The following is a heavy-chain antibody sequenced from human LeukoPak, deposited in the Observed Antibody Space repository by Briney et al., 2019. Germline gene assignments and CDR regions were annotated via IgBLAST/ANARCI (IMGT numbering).Heavy chain of an antibody. J-gene: IGHJ4*02. V-gene: IGHV3-66*01. CDR2: VYSVGAT. CDR1: GVILSGNH. CDR3: ATERQGSRTLDS. Sequence: PGGTLRLSCAASGVILSGNHMNCVRLAPGKGLEWVSVVYSVGATYYEDSVKGRFTVSRDDSKNIVFLQMNNLRSEDTAVYFCATERQGSRTLDSWGQGTPVTVSS.